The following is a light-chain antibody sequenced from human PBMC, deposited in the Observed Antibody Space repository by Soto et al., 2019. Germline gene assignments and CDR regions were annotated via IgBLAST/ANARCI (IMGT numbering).Light chain of an antibody. CDR2: AVS. CDR1: QSVRRSQ. Sequence: EIVLTQSPGTLSLSPGDRATLSCRASQSVRRSQLAWYQQRPGQAPSLLMYAVSTRANGIPDRFSGSGSGTEFTLTISSLQPDDFATYYCQQYNSYSWTFGQGTKVEIK. V-gene: IGKV3-20*01. CDR3: QQYNSYSWT. J-gene: IGKJ1*01.